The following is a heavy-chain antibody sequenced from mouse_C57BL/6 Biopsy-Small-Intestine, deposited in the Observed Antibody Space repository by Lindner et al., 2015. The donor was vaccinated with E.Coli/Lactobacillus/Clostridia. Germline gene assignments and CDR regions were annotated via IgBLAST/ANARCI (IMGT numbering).Heavy chain of an antibody. CDR1: GYTFTSYV. Sequence: VQLQESGPELVKPGASVKMSCKASGYTFTSYVMYWLKQKPGQGLEWIGYINPSNDGTKYNETFKGKATLTSDRSSSTAYMELSSLTSEDSAVYYCARDDAAYAYWGQGTPVTVSA. V-gene: IGHV1-14*01. CDR2: INPSNDGT. CDR3: ARDDAAYAY. J-gene: IGHJ3*01.